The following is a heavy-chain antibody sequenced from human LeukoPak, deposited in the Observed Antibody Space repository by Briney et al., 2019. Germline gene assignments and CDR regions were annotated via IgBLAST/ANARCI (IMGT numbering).Heavy chain of an antibody. CDR2: ISGDGDTT. CDR1: GFTFDGYA. D-gene: IGHD3-3*01. CDR3: AKFDYYDPFDY. V-gene: IGHV3-43*02. J-gene: IGHJ4*02. Sequence: GGSLRLSCAASGFTFDGYAMHWVRQAPGEGLEWVSLISGDGDTTYYADSVKGRFTISRDNSKNSLYLQMNSLRSEDTALYYCAKFDYYDPFDYWGQGTLVTVSS.